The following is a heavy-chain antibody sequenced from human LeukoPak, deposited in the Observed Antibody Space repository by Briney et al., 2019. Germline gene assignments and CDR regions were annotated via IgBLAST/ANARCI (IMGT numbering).Heavy chain of an antibody. CDR3: ARRFYDNLTGHTWYDY. CDR1: GYTFTSYD. V-gene: IGHV1-8*01. CDR2: MNPNSGNT. D-gene: IGHD3-9*01. J-gene: IGHJ4*02. Sequence: ASVKVSCKASGYTFTSYDINWMRQAPGQGLEWVGWMNPNSGNTGYAQTFQGKLTMTRNTSIKTAYMELSSLRSEDTAVYYCARRFYDNLTGHTWYDYWGRGTLVTVSS.